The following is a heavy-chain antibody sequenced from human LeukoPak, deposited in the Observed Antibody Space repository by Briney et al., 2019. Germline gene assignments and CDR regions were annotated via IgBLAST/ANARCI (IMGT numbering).Heavy chain of an antibody. CDR1: GFTFSSYA. Sequence: GRSLRLSCAASGFTFSSYAMHWVRQAPGKGLEWVAVISYDGSNKYYADSVKGRFTLSRDNYKNTLYLQMNSLKAEDTAVYYCARDQNCYDSSGYRNYWGQGTLVSVSS. D-gene: IGHD3-22*01. CDR2: ISYDGSNK. CDR3: ARDQNCYDSSGYRNY. V-gene: IGHV3-30*14. J-gene: IGHJ4*02.